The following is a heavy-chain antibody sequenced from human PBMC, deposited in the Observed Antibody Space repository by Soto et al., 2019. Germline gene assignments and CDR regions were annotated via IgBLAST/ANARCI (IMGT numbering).Heavy chain of an antibody. CDR1: GYTFSDYY. V-gene: IGHV1-2*02. J-gene: IGHJ4*02. CDR2: INPNSGGT. CDR3: AREPATAKPEGVDF. D-gene: IGHD1-1*01. Sequence: ASVKVSCKASGYTFSDYYMHWVRQAPGQGLEWMGWINPNSGGTKYAPKFQGGVTMTRDTSITTAYMELSRLRSGDSAVYYCAREPATAKPEGVDFWGQGTLVTVSS.